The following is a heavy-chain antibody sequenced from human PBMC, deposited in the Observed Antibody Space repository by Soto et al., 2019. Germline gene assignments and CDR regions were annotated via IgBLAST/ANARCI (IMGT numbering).Heavy chain of an antibody. CDR1: GFTFSSYA. CDR3: AKGADCSSTSCRSGFYYYMDV. D-gene: IGHD2-2*01. V-gene: IGHV3-23*01. CDR2: ISGSGGST. J-gene: IGHJ6*03. Sequence: PGGSLRLSCAASGFTFSSYAMSWVRQAPGKGLEWVPAISGSGGSTYYADSVKGRFTISRDNSKNTLYLQMNSLRAEDTAVYYCAKGADCSSTSCRSGFYYYMDVWGKGTTVTVSS.